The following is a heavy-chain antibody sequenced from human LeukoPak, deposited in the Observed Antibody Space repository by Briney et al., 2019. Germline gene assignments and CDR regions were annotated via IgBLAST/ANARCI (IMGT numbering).Heavy chain of an antibody. CDR3: ARGNYYDSSGLGY. J-gene: IGHJ4*02. V-gene: IGHV1-18*01. CDR1: GYTFTSYG. D-gene: IGHD3-22*01. CDR2: ISAYNGNT. Sequence: ASVKVSCKASGYTFTSYGISWVRQAPGQGLEWMGWISAYNGNTNYAQKFQGRVTITADKSTSTAYMELSSLRSEDTAVYYCARGNYYDSSGLGYWGQGTLVTVSS.